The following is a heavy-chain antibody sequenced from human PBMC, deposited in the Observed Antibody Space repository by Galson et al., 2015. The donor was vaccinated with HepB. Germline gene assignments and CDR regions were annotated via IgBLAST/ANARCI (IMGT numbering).Heavy chain of an antibody. J-gene: IGHJ4*02. Sequence: SLRLSCAASGFTFSSYAMSWVRQAPGKGLEWVSAISGSGGSTYYADSVKGRFTISRDNSKNTLYLQMNSLRAEDTAVYYCAKDFIKSHYDILTGYSPRLFDYWGQGTLVTVSS. CDR2: ISGSGGST. CDR3: AKDFIKSHYDILTGYSPRLFDY. V-gene: IGHV3-23*01. CDR1: GFTFSSYA. D-gene: IGHD3-9*01.